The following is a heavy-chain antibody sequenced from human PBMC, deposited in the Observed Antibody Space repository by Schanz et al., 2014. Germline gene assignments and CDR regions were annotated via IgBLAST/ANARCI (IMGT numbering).Heavy chain of an antibody. J-gene: IGHJ4*02. CDR3: ARGIGGYGANNYFVY. Sequence: QVHLVQSGAEVKRPGASVKVSCKASEYSFTSYSMHWVRQAPGQRLEWMGWINTGSGDTKYSQNFQGRVTITRDTSASTAYMELSSLRSEDTAVYSCARGIGGYGANNYFVYWGQGTLVTVSS. D-gene: IGHD5-12*01. V-gene: IGHV1-3*04. CDR1: EYSFTSYS. CDR2: INTGSGDT.